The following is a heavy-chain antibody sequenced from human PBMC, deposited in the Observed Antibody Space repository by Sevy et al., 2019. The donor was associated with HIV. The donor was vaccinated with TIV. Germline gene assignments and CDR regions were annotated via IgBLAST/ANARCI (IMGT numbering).Heavy chain of an antibody. D-gene: IGHD3-10*01. CDR3: VRETTMLPRGAFDF. CDR1: GFTFSSYR. CDR2: ISVDGTDK. V-gene: IGHV3-30-3*01. J-gene: IGHJ3*01. Sequence: GGSLRLSCAASGFTFSSYRMHWVRQAPGKGLEWVSFISVDGTDKYYAYSVKGRFTITRDNSKNTLFLQMNSLRAEDTAFYYCVRETTMLPRGAFDFWGQGSMVTVSS.